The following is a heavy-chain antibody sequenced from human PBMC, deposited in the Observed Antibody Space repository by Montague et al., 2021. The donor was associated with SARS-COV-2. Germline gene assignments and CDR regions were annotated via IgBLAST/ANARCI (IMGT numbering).Heavy chain of an antibody. V-gene: IGHV4-39*01. Sequence: SETLSLTCSVSGGSITRSDYYWAWIRQAPGKGLDWIATVHSSGTTYSKTSIKSRAIISIDTSKNQFSLTLKSVTAADTSVYFCARQGWRKDFDFWGQGKQVTVSA. J-gene: IGHJ4*02. CDR2: VHSSGTT. CDR1: GGSITRSDYY. D-gene: IGHD1-14*01. CDR3: ARQGWRKDFDF.